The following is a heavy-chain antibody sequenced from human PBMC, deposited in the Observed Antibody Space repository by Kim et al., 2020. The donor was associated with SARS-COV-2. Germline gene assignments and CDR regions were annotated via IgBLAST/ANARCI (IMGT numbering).Heavy chain of an antibody. CDR1: GFTFSDYY. J-gene: IGHJ6*02. V-gene: IGHV3-11*01. CDR3: ARHGYYDSSGYYKPYYYYGMDV. CDR2: ISSSGSTI. Sequence: GGSLRLSCAASGFTFSDYYMSWIRQAPGKGLEWVSYISSSGSTIYYADSVKGRFTISKDNAKNSLYLQMNSLRAEDTAVYYCARHGYYDSSGYYKPYYYYGMDVWGQGTTVTVSS. D-gene: IGHD3-22*01.